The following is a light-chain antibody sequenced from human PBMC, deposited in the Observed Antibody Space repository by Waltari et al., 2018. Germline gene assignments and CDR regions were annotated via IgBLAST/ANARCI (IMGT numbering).Light chain of an antibody. V-gene: IGKV2-40*01. J-gene: IGKJ2*03. CDR1: QSLLHSNGNTY. CDR3: MQSTDDPRS. CDR2: KLT. Sequence: DIVLTQSPLSLPVTPGEPASISCRSSQSLLHSNGNTYLHWYLQKPGQSPRLLIYKLTNRESGVPDRFSGSGSGTDFTLKISRVEPEDVGVYYCMQSTDDPRSFGQGTKVEI.